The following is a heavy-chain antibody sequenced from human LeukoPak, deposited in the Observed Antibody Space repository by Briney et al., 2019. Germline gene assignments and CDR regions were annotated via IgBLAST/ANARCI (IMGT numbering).Heavy chain of an antibody. CDR1: GGSISSGSYY. Sequence: KPSETLSLTCTVSGGSISSGSYYWSWIRQPAGKGLEWIGRIYTSGSTNYNPSLKSRVTMSVDTSKNQFSLKLSSVTAADTAVYYCARDLVYYGSGSHYNEDYFDYWGQGTLVTVSS. V-gene: IGHV4-61*02. CDR3: ARDLVYYGSGSHYNEDYFDY. CDR2: IYTSGST. D-gene: IGHD3-10*01. J-gene: IGHJ4*02.